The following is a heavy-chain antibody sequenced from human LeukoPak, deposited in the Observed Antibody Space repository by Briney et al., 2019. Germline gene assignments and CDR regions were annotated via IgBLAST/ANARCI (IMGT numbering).Heavy chain of an antibody. CDR1: GFNISDYW. Sequence: GGSLRLSCAASGFNISDYWMNWVRLVPGKGLEWVANINEDGTIQDYVASVRGRFTISRNNAKNSLYLQMNSLGAEDTAVYYCASRESSMSRSHWGHGTLVTVSS. D-gene: IGHD2/OR15-2a*01. V-gene: IGHV3-7*01. CDR3: ASRESSMSRSH. J-gene: IGHJ4*01. CDR2: INEDGTIQ.